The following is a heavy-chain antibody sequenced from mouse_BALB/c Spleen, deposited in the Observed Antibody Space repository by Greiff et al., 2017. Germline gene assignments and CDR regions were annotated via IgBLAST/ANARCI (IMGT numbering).Heavy chain of an antibody. Sequence: EVKVEESGPSLVKPSQTLSLTCSVTGDSITSGYWNWIRKFPGNKLEYMGYISYSGSTYYNPSLKSRISITRDTSKNQYYLQLNSVTTEDTATYYCARFLGLDYYAMDYWGQGTSVTVSS. CDR2: ISYSGST. V-gene: IGHV3-8*02. D-gene: IGHD4-1*01. CDR1: GDSITSGY. J-gene: IGHJ4*01. CDR3: ARFLGLDYYAMDY.